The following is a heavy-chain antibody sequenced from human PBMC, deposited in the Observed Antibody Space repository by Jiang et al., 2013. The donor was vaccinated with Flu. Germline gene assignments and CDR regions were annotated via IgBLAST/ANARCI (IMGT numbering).Heavy chain of an antibody. CDR3: ARYGPPGALWGLRLGELSFNAFDI. CDR1: GGSISSYY. J-gene: IGHJ3*02. V-gene: IGHV4-59*08. Sequence: GLVKPSETLSLTCTVSGGSISSYYWSWIRQPPGKGLEWIGYIYYSGSTNYNPSLKSRVTISVDTSKNQFSLKLSSVTAADTAVYYCARYGPPGALWGLRLGELSFNAFDIWGQGTMVTVSS. D-gene: IGHD3-16*02. CDR2: IYYSGST.